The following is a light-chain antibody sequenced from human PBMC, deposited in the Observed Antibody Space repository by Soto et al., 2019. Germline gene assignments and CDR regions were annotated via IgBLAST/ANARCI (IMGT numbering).Light chain of an antibody. J-gene: IGKJ1*01. Sequence: EIVMTQSPATLSVSPGERATLSCRASQSVITNLAWYQHRPGQAPRLLIYQTSIRAAGIPARFSASGSGTDFTLTISDVQPEDFALYYCHQRQSWPRTFGQGTKVDIK. CDR2: QTS. V-gene: IGKV3D-15*03. CDR1: QSVITN. CDR3: HQRQSWPRT.